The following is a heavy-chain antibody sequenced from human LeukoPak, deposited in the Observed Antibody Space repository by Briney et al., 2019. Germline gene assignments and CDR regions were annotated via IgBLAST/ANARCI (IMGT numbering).Heavy chain of an antibody. J-gene: IGHJ4*02. CDR1: GFTFSDYG. Sequence: GGSLRLSCAASGFTFSDYGMHWVRQAPGKGLEWVAVIWYDGSRSDYADSVKGRFTISRDNSENTLYLQMNSLTGEDTAVYYCTRDAADYFDSSASFDYWGQGTLVTVSS. D-gene: IGHD3-22*01. CDR2: IWYDGSRS. CDR3: TRDAADYFDSSASFDY. V-gene: IGHV3-30*19.